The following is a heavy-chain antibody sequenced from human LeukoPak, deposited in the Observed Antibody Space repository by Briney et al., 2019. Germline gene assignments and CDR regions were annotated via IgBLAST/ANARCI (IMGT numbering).Heavy chain of an antibody. D-gene: IGHD3-9*01. CDR3: AKDEYYDILTGYPDY. V-gene: IGHV3-9*01. CDR2: ISWNSGSI. Sequence: GGSLRLSCAASGLTFDDYAMHWVRQAPGKGLEWVSGISWNSGSIGYADSVKGRFTISRDNAKNSLYLQMNSLRAEDTALYYCAKDEYYDILTGYPDYWGQGTLVTVSS. CDR1: GLTFDDYA. J-gene: IGHJ4*02.